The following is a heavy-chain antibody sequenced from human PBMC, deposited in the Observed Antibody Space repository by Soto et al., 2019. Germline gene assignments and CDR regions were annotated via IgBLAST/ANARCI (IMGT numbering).Heavy chain of an antibody. V-gene: IGHV4-61*08. Sequence: SETLSLTCTVSGGSISSGGYYWSWIRQHPGKGLEWIGYIYYSGSTNYNPSLKSRVTISVDTSKNQFSLKLSSVTAADTAVYYCARGWGGYFQHWGQGTLVTVSS. J-gene: IGHJ1*01. D-gene: IGHD7-27*01. CDR1: GGSISSGGYY. CDR2: IYYSGST. CDR3: ARGWGGYFQH.